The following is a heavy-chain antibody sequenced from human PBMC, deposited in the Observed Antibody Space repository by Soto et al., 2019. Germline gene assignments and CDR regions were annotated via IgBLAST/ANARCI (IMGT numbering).Heavy chain of an antibody. CDR2: ISDDGRNK. D-gene: IGHD3-16*01. CDR1: GFSFNTFG. Sequence: QVQLVESGGGVVQPGRSLRLSCAASGFSFNTFGIHWVRQAPGKGLEWVALISDDGRNKYFADSVKGRFTISRDNSNNTLYLQMNRLRAEEPAVYFCAKGWGHGGYGVGNWGQGTLVIVSS. V-gene: IGHV3-30*18. CDR3: AKGWGHGGYGVGN. J-gene: IGHJ4*02.